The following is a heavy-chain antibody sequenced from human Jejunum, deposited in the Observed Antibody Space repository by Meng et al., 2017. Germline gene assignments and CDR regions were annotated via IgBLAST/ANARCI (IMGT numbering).Heavy chain of an antibody. CDR2: FNPSNGDT. V-gene: IGHV1-2*06. D-gene: IGHD6-19*01. CDR3: ERDLAVAGLGAAY. CDR1: GYSFTAFH. Sequence: EHLVLSRAEEDTLGTSGRVLCKTSGYSFTAFHLHWVRQAAGQGLEWMGRFNPSNGDTKIGPKFHGMVTMTRDTSTTTAYMDLTSLTSDDTAVYYCERDLAVAGLGAAYWGQGTLVTVSS. J-gene: IGHJ4*02.